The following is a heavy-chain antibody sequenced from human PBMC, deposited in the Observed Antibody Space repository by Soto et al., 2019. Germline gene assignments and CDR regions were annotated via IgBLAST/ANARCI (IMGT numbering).Heavy chain of an antibody. CDR1: GFTFSSYG. J-gene: IGHJ3*02. D-gene: IGHD1-7*01. CDR3: AKEATNYGAFDI. Sequence: GGSLRLSCAASGFTFSSYGMHWVRQAPGKGLEWVAVISYDGSNKYYADSVKGRFTISRDNSKNTLYLQMNSLRAEDTAVYYCAKEATNYGAFDIWGQGTMVTVS. V-gene: IGHV3-30*18. CDR2: ISYDGSNK.